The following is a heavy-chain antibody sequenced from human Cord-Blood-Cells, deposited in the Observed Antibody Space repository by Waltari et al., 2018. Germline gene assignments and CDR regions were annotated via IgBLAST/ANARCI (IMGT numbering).Heavy chain of an antibody. CDR1: GGSFSGYY. CDR3: ARSAGDGGFFDY. CDR2: INHSGST. Sequence: QVQLQQWGAGLLKPSETLSLTCAVYGGSFSGYYWSWIRQPPGKGLEWIGEINHSGSTNYNPSLKSRVTISVDTSKNQFSLKLSSVTAADTAVYYCARSAGDGGFFDYWGQGTLVTVSS. V-gene: IGHV4-34*01. D-gene: IGHD3-10*01. J-gene: IGHJ4*02.